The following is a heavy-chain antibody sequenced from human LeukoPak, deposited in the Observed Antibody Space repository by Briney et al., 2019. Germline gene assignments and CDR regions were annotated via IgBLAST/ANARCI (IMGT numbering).Heavy chain of an antibody. CDR3: APLFGELRRLDY. D-gene: IGHD3-10*02. J-gene: IGHJ4*02. CDR1: GFTFSSYW. V-gene: IGHV3-74*01. CDR2: INSDGSST. Sequence: PGGSQRLSCAASGFTFSSYWMHWVRQAPGNGLVWVSRINSDGSSTSYADSVKGRFTISRDNAKNTLYLQMNSLRAEDTAVYYCAPLFGELRRLDYWGQGTLVTVSS.